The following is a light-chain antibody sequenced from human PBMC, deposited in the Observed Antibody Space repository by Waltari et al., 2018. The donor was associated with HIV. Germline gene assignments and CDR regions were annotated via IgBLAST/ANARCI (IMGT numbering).Light chain of an antibody. CDR3: SSYTSSSTQGV. J-gene: IGLJ2*01. CDR2: DVS. Sequence: QSALTQPASVSGSPGPSITISRTGTSSDVRGYNYVSWYQQHPGKAPKLMIYDVSNRPSGVSNRFSGSKSGNTASLTISGLQAEDEADYYCSSYTSSSTQGVFGGGTKLTVL. V-gene: IGLV2-14*03. CDR1: SSDVRGYNY.